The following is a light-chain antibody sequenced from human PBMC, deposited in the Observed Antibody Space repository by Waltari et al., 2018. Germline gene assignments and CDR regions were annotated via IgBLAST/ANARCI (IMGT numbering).Light chain of an antibody. J-gene: IGKJ1*01. CDR3: MQGTHWRWT. CDR1: HSLVYSDVKPY. CDR2: KVS. V-gene: IGKV2-30*01. Sequence: DVVMTQSPLSLPVTLGQPASISCRASHSLVYSDVKPYLNWFHQGPGQSPRRLIYKVSKRASGGADRFGGSGSGTDFTLKISRVEAEDVGIYYCMQGTHWRWTFGQGTKVEIK.